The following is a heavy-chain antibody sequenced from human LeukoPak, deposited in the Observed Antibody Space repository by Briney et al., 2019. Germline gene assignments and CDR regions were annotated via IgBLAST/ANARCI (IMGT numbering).Heavy chain of an antibody. V-gene: IGHV1-46*01. CDR1: GYTFTGYY. Sequence: GASVKVSCKAFGYTFTGYYMHWVRQAPGQGLEWMGIINPSGGSTSYAQKFQGRVTMTRDMSTSTVYMELSSLRSEDTAVYYCARALIAVAGFDYWGQGTLVTVSS. J-gene: IGHJ4*02. CDR2: INPSGGST. D-gene: IGHD6-19*01. CDR3: ARALIAVAGFDY.